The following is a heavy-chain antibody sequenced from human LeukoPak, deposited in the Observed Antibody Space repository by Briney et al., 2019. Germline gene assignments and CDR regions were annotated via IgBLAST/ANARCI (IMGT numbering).Heavy chain of an antibody. J-gene: IGHJ4*02. Sequence: GGSLRLSCAASGFTVGRNYMTCVRQAPGKGLEWVSVIYSGGSTYYADSVKGRFTISRDNSKNTPYLQMNSLRAEDTAVYYCAGTIVGKWAIDYWGQGTLVTVSS. V-gene: IGHV3-53*01. CDR1: GFTVGRNY. CDR2: IYSGGST. CDR3: AGTIVGKWAIDY. D-gene: IGHD3-22*01.